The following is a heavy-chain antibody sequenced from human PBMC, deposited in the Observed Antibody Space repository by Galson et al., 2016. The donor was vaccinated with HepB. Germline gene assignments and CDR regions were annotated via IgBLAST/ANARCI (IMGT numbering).Heavy chain of an antibody. CDR1: GFTFSSYA. CDR2: ISGSGGTT. J-gene: IGHJ4*02. Sequence: SLRLSCAASGFTFSSYAMSWVRQAPGKGLEWVSAISGSGGTTYYADSVKGRFTISRDNAKKSLFLQMNSLRVEDTAVYYCARDDEAYADPYFWGQGTLVTVSS. D-gene: IGHD4-17*01. CDR3: ARDDEAYADPYF. V-gene: IGHV3-23*01.